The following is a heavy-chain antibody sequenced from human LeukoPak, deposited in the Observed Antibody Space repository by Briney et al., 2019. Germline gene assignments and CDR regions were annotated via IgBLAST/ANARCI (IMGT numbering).Heavy chain of an antibody. D-gene: IGHD2-15*01. Sequence: ASVKVSCKASGYTFTSYGINWVRQATGQGLEWMEWMNPNSGNTGYAQKFQGRVTMTRNTSISTAYMELSSLRSEDTAVYYCAREGIVVVAATDAFDIWGQGTMVTVSS. V-gene: IGHV1-8*02. J-gene: IGHJ3*02. CDR1: GYTFTSYG. CDR3: AREGIVVVAATDAFDI. CDR2: MNPNSGNT.